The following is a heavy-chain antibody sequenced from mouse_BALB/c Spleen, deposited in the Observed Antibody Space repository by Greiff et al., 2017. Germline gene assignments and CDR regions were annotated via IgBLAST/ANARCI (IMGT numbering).Heavy chain of an antibody. CDR3: ARGGYDYDGDYAMDY. CDR1: GYSFTDYI. Sequence: EVQLQQTGPELVKPGASVKISCKASGYSFTDYIMLWVKQSHGKSLEWIGNINPYYGSTSYNLKFKGKATLTVDKSSSTAYMQLNSLTSEDSAVYYCARGGYDYDGDYAMDYWGQGTSVTVSS. CDR2: INPYYGST. J-gene: IGHJ4*01. D-gene: IGHD2-4*01. V-gene: IGHV1-39*01.